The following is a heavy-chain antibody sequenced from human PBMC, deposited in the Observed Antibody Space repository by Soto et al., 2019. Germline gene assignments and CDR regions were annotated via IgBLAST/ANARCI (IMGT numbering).Heavy chain of an antibody. CDR3: AKDDAGIAATGTGFDY. CDR1: GFTFTNYA. D-gene: IGHD6-13*01. Sequence: QVQLVESGGGVVQPGRSLRLSCAASGFTFTNYAMHWVRQAPGKGLEWVAVIWFDGSEQNYADSVKGRFAISRDNFKNTLYLQMNSLRPEDTAVYYCAKDDAGIAATGTGFDYWGQGTLVSVSA. CDR2: IWFDGSEQ. J-gene: IGHJ4*02. V-gene: IGHV3-33*06.